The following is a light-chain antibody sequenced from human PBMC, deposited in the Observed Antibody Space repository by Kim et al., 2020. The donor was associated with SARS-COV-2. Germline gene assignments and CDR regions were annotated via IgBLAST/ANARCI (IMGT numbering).Light chain of an antibody. Sequence: PGERATLSCRASQSVSTNYLAWYQHKPGQAPRLLIYAASRRATGIPDRFSGSGSGTDFTLTMSRLEPEDFALYYCQQYSGSAMFGQGTKVDIK. CDR1: QSVSTNY. V-gene: IGKV3-20*01. CDR3: QQYSGSAM. J-gene: IGKJ1*01. CDR2: AAS.